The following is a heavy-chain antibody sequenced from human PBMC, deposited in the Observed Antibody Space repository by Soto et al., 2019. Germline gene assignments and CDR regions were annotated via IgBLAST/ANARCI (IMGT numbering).Heavy chain of an antibody. V-gene: IGHV4-59*01. CDR3: ARVGGVAARTFDY. Sequence: SETLSLTCTVSVGSISSDYWSWVRHPPGKGLEWIGYIYFSGSTNYNPSLESRVTISLDASKTQFSLKLRSLTTADTAVYYCARVGGVAARTFDYGGQGTRVTV. D-gene: IGHD6-6*01. CDR1: VGSISSDY. J-gene: IGHJ4*02. CDR2: IYFSGST.